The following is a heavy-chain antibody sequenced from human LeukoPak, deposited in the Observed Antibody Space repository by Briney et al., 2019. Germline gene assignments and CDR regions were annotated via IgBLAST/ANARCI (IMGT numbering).Heavy chain of an antibody. CDR1: GYSFTSYW. D-gene: IGHD3-10*01. V-gene: IGHV5-51*01. CDR2: IYPGDSDT. Sequence: GESLKISCKGSGYSFTSYWIGWVRQMPGKGLEWMGTIYPGDSDTRYSPSFQGQVTISADKSISTAYLQWSSLKASDTAMYYCARSKTGYYPYDAFDIWGQGTMVTVSS. CDR3: ARSKTGYYPYDAFDI. J-gene: IGHJ3*02.